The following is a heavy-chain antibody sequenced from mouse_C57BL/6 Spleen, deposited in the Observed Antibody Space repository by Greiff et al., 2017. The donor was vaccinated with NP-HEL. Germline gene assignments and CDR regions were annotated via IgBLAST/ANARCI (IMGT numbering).Heavy chain of an antibody. Sequence: VQLQQSGAELVRPGASVTLSCKASGYTFTDYEMHWVKQTPVHGLEWIGAIDPETGGTAYNQKFKGKAILTADKSSSTAYMELRSLTSEDSAVYYCTRWPYYYGSSHFDYWGQGTTLTVSS. CDR3: TRWPYYYGSSHFDY. CDR1: GYTFTDYE. V-gene: IGHV1-15*01. J-gene: IGHJ2*01. D-gene: IGHD1-1*01. CDR2: IDPETGGT.